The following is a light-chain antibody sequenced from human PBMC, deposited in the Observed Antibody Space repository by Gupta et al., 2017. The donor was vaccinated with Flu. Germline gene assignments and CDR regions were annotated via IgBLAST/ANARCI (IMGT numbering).Light chain of an antibody. V-gene: IGKV1-5*03. J-gene: IGKJ2*03. Sequence: DIQMTQSPSTLSASVGDRVTITCRASQSISSWLAWYQQKPEKAPKLLIYKASSLESGVPSRFSGSGSGTEFTLTISSLQPDDFATYNCQQYNSYSYSFGQGTKVEIK. CDR2: KAS. CDR1: QSISSW. CDR3: QQYNSYSYS.